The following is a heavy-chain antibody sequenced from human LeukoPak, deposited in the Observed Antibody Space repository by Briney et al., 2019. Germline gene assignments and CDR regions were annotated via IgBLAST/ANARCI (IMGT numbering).Heavy chain of an antibody. J-gene: IGHJ6*02. CDR2: ISYDGSNK. CDR1: GFTFSSYA. CDR3: ARLDCGGDCYVYYYYGMDV. Sequence: PGGSLRLSCAASGFTFSSYAMHWVRQAPGKGLEWVAVISYDGSNKYYADSVKGRFTISRDNSKNTLYLQMNSLRAEDTAVYYCARLDCGGDCYVYYYYGMDVWGQGTTVTVSS. D-gene: IGHD2-21*02. V-gene: IGHV3-30*14.